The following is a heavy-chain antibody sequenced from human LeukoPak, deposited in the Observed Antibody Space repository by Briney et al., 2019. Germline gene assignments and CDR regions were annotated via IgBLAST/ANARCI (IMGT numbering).Heavy chain of an antibody. CDR1: GGSISSYY. CDR2: IYYSGST. CDR3: ARDRKGINCSGGSCYSSSDYFDY. Sequence: SETLSLTCTVSGGSISSYYWSWIRQPPGKGLEWIGYIYYSGSTNYNPSLKSRVTISVDTSKDQFSLKLSSVTAADTAVYYCARDRKGINCSGGSCYSSSDYFDYWGQGTLVTVSS. J-gene: IGHJ4*02. D-gene: IGHD2-15*01. V-gene: IGHV4-59*01.